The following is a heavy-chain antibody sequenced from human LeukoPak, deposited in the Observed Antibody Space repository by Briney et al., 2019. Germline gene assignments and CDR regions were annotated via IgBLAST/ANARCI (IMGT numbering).Heavy chain of an antibody. CDR2: IYYSGSI. CDR1: GGSISSSRYC. D-gene: IGHD5-18*01. Sequence: SETLSLTCTVSGGSISSSRYCWGWIRQPPGKGLEWIGSIYYSGSIYYNPSLKSRVTISVDTSKNPLSLKLSPVTASDTAVYYCARIGAGYSYGYPVDYWGQGTLVTVSS. V-gene: IGHV4-39*01. J-gene: IGHJ4*02. CDR3: ARIGAGYSYGYPVDY.